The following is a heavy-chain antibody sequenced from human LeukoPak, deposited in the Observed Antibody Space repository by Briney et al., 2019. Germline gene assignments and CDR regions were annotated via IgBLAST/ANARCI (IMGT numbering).Heavy chain of an antibody. CDR1: GYTFTELS. J-gene: IGHJ4*02. D-gene: IGHD1-26*01. CDR2: FDPEDGET. CDR3: ATKAQPDNSGSYYFDY. V-gene: IGHV1-24*01. Sequence: ASVKVSCKVSGYTFTELSMQWVRQAPGKGLEWMGGFDPEDGETIYAQKFQGRVTMTEDTSTDTAYMELSSLRSEDTAVYYCATKAQPDNSGSYYFDYWGQGTLVTVSS.